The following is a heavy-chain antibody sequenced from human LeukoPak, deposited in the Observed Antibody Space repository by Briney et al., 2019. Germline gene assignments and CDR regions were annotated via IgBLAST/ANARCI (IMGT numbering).Heavy chain of an antibody. CDR3: ARGYCSGGSCYHNWFDP. J-gene: IGHJ5*02. Sequence: ASVKVSCKASGYTFTSYYMHWVRQAPGQGLEWVGIINPSGGSTSYAQKFQGRVTMTRDTSTSTVYMELSSLRSEYTAVYYCARGYCSGGSCYHNWFDPWGQGTLVTVSS. CDR2: INPSGGST. D-gene: IGHD2-15*01. CDR1: GYTFTSYY. V-gene: IGHV1-46*01.